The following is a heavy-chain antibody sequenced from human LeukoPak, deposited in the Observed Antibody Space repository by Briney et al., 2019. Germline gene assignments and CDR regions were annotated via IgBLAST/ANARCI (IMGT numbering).Heavy chain of an antibody. J-gene: IGHJ4*02. CDR2: IIPRDNST. Sequence: ASVRVSCTASGVTFSSYAITWVRQAPGQGLKWLGIIIPRDNSTTYAQKFQGRVTMTRDMSPSTVYLELSSLRSEDTAVYFCARGGHYYQNSGPYYFDQGGQGTLVTVSS. CDR3: ARGGHYYQNSGPYYFDQ. V-gene: IGHV1-46*01. CDR1: GVTFSSYA. D-gene: IGHD3-22*01.